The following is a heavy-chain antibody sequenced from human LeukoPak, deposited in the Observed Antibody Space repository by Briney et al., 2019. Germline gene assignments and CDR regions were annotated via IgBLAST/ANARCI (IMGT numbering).Heavy chain of an antibody. CDR2: INHSGST. Sequence: PSETLSLTCAVYGGSFSGYYWSWIRQPPGKGLEWIGEINHSGSTNYNPSLKSRVTISVDTSRNQFSLKLSSVTAADTAVYYCARLSWYGSYLDYWGQGTLVTVSS. J-gene: IGHJ4*02. CDR1: GGSFSGYY. V-gene: IGHV4-34*01. D-gene: IGHD6-13*01. CDR3: ARLSWYGSYLDY.